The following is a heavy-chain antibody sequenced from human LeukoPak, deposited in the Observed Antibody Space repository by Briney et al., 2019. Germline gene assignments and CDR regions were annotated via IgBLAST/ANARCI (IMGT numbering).Heavy chain of an antibody. Sequence: GGSLRLSCAASGFTFSSYAMSWVRQAPGKGLEWVSAISGSGGSTYYADSVKGRFTISRDNSKNALYLQMNSLRAEDTAVYYCAKGVLPYYYDSSGFNYWGQGTLVTVSS. CDR1: GFTFSSYA. V-gene: IGHV3-23*01. D-gene: IGHD3-22*01. J-gene: IGHJ4*02. CDR2: ISGSGGST. CDR3: AKGVLPYYYDSSGFNY.